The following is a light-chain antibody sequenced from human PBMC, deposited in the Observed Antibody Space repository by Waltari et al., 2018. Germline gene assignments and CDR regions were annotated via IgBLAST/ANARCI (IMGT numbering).Light chain of an antibody. CDR2: GAS. J-gene: IGKJ2*01. CDR1: QRVSRN. V-gene: IGKV3-15*01. Sequence: EIVMAQSPGTLSVSPGERVTLSCRASQRVSRNLAWYQQRPGQAPRLLVYGASTRATGVPASFSGSGSGTDFTLTISSLQSEDFAIYFCQQYNSWPYTFGQGTKLEMK. CDR3: QQYNSWPYT.